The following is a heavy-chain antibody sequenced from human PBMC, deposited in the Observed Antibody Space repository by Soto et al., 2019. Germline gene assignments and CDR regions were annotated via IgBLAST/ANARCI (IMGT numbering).Heavy chain of an antibody. V-gene: IGHV1-46*01. J-gene: IGHJ6*02. Sequence: ASVKVSCKASGYTFTSYYMHWVRQAPGQGLEWMGIINPTGGSTTYAQKFQGRVTVTTDTSTSTVYMELSSLRSDDTAVYYCARGGAESIYGMDVWGQGTTVTVS. CDR3: ARGGAESIYGMDV. CDR2: INPTGGST. D-gene: IGHD3-10*01. CDR1: GYTFTSYY.